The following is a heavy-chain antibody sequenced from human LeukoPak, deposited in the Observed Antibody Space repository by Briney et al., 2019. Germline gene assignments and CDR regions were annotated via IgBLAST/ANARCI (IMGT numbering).Heavy chain of an antibody. CDR1: GGTFSSYA. V-gene: IGHV1-69*13. CDR3: ARDHSSSGSKPDAFDI. CDR2: IIPIFGTA. D-gene: IGHD6-6*01. Sequence: GASVKVSCTASGGTFSSYAISWVRQAPGQGLEWMGGIIPIFGTANYAQKFQGRVTITADESTSTAYMELSSLRSEDTAVYYCARDHSSSGSKPDAFDIWGQGTMVTVSS. J-gene: IGHJ3*02.